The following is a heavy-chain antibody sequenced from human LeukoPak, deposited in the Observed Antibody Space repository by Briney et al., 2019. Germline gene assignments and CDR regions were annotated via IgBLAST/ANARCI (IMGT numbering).Heavy chain of an antibody. CDR3: ARTQWRREYYFDY. CDR2: IYHGGST. D-gene: IGHD6-19*01. J-gene: IGHJ4*02. V-gene: IGHV4-4*02. Sequence: PSETLSLTCAVSGGSISSSNWWSWVRQPPGKGLEWIGEIYHGGSTNYNPSLKSRVTISVDKSKNQFSLKLSSVTAADTAVYYCARTQWRREYYFDYWGQGTLVTVSS. CDR1: GGSISSSNW.